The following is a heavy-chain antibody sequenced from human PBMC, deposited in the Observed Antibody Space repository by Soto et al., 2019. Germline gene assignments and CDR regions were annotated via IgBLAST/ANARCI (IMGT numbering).Heavy chain of an antibody. V-gene: IGHV1-18*01. Sequence: GASVKVSCKASGYTSTSYGISWVRQAPGQGLEWMGWISAYNGNTNYAQKLQGRVTMTTDTSTSTAYMELRSLRSDDTAVYYCARDRAPYYDILTGFDSPAPPNWFDPWGQGTLVTVSS. J-gene: IGHJ5*02. CDR1: GYTSTSYG. CDR3: ARDRAPYYDILTGFDSPAPPNWFDP. D-gene: IGHD3-9*01. CDR2: ISAYNGNT.